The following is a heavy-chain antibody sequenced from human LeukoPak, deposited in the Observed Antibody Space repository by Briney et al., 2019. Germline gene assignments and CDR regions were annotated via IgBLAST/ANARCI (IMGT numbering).Heavy chain of an antibody. J-gene: IGHJ4*02. CDR2: ISSSSDTI. D-gene: IGHD2-21*02. Sequence: GGSLRLSCVVSGFTFSSYSMNWVRQAPGKGLEWVSYISSSSDTIYYADSAKGRFTISRDNAKNSLYLQMNSLRDEDTAVYYCAMAHCGGDCHSPDYWGQGTLVTVSS. V-gene: IGHV3-48*02. CDR1: GFTFSSYS. CDR3: AMAHCGGDCHSPDY.